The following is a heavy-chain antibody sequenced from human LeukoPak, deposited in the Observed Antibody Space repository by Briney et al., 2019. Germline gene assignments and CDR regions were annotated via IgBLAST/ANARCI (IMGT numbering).Heavy chain of an antibody. Sequence: GGSLRLSCAASGFTFGDYGMHWVRQAPGKGLEWVSGISWNSGSIGYADSVKGRFTISRDDAKNSLYLQMNSLRAEDMALYYCAKSAAAGTGDAFDIWGQGTMVTVSS. CDR3: AKSAAAGTGDAFDI. CDR1: GFTFGDYG. V-gene: IGHV3-9*03. D-gene: IGHD6-13*01. J-gene: IGHJ3*02. CDR2: ISWNSGSI.